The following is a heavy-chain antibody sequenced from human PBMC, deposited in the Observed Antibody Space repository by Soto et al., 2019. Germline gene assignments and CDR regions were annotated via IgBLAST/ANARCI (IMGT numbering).Heavy chain of an antibody. J-gene: IGHJ4*02. CDR1: GDTFNFYS. V-gene: IGHV1-69*02. CDR3: ARNYGSGYRAFDS. CDR2: FNPILSMS. D-gene: IGHD3-10*01. Sequence: QVQLVQSGAEVKSAGSSVKVSCKASGDTFNFYSINWVRQAPGLGLEWVGRFNPILSMSNYAQRFQDRVTMTADKSTGTAYMELMSLRSEDTAIYYCARNYGSGYRAFDSWGQGALVTVSS.